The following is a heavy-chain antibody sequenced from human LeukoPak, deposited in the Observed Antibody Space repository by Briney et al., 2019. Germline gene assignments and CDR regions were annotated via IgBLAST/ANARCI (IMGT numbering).Heavy chain of an antibody. V-gene: IGHV4-39*07. Sequence: SEALSLTCTVSGGSMRSSNFYWGWIRQPPGKGLEWIGNINYSGLTYYNPSVKSRVTLSVDVSKNRFSLHLTSVTAADTALYFCARTHFDSLGWFDPWGQGIQVIVSS. CDR3: ARTHFDSLGWFDP. D-gene: IGHD3-9*01. CDR1: GGSMRSSNFY. J-gene: IGHJ5*02. CDR2: INYSGLT.